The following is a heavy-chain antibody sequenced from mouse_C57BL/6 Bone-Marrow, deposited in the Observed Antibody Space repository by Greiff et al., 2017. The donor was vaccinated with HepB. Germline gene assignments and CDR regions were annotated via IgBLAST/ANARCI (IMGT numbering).Heavy chain of an antibody. V-gene: IGHV1-52*01. J-gene: IGHJ1*03. Sequence: VQLQQPGAELVRPGSSVKLSCKASGYTFTSYWMHWVKQRPIQGLEWIGNIYPSDSETHYNQKFKDKATLTGNKSSSRDYMQLSSLTSEDSAVYYCARMGYYGSGYFDVWGTGTTVTVSS. CDR1: GYTFTSYW. D-gene: IGHD1-1*01. CDR3: ARMGYYGSGYFDV. CDR2: IYPSDSET.